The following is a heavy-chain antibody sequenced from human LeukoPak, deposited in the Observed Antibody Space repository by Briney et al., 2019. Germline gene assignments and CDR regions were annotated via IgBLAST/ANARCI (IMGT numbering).Heavy chain of an antibody. D-gene: IGHD5-24*01. CDR2: IYYSGSA. J-gene: IGHJ4*02. V-gene: IGHV4-59*01. CDR1: GGSISTFS. CDR3: ASLGDAYNLDY. Sequence: WETLSLTCTVSGGSISTFSCGWIRQPPGKGLEWIGYIYYSGSANYSPSLKSRVTMSVDTSENQFSLKLTSVTAADTAVYYCASLGDAYNLDYWGQGTLVTVSS.